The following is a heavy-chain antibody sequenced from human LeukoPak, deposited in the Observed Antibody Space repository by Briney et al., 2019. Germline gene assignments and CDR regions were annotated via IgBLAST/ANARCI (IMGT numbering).Heavy chain of an antibody. CDR2: IYYSGST. CDR1: GGSISSYY. J-gene: IGHJ4*02. V-gene: IGHV4-59*01. CDR3: ARGYSGSYGRFDY. D-gene: IGHD1-26*01. Sequence: ETLSLTCTVSGGSISSYYWSWIRQPPGKGLEWIGYIYYSGSTSYNPSLKSRVTISVDTSKNQFSLKLTSVTAADTAVYYCARGYSGSYGRFDYWGQGTLVTVSS.